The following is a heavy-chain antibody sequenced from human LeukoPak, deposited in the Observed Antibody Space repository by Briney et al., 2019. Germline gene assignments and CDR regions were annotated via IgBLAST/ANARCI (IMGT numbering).Heavy chain of an antibody. V-gene: IGHV3-33*01. CDR1: GFTFSSYG. J-gene: IGHJ6*03. D-gene: IGHD2-2*01. CDR2: IWYDGSNK. CDR3: GGQYQLLGLTTEYYMDV. Sequence: GGSLRLSCATSGFTFSSYGMHWVRQAPAQGLEWVAVIWYDGSNKYYADSVKGRFTISRDNSKNTLYPQMNSLRAEDTAVYYCGGQYQLLGLTTEYYMDVWGKGTTVTVSS.